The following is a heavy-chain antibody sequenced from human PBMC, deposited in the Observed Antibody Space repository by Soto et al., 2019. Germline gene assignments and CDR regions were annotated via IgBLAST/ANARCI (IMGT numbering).Heavy chain of an antibody. V-gene: IGHV1-2*04. J-gene: IGHJ4*02. Sequence: ASVKVSCKASGYTFTGYYMHWVRQAPGQGLEWMGWINPNSGGTNYAQKFQGWVTMTRDTSISTAYMELSRLRSDDTAVYYCARDLFTMVRGVIIKGAGHWGQGTLVTVSS. CDR2: INPNSGGT. CDR1: GYTFTGYY. CDR3: ARDLFTMVRGVIIKGAGH. D-gene: IGHD3-10*01.